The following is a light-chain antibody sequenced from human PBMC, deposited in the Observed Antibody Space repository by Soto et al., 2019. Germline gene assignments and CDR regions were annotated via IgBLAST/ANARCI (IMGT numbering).Light chain of an antibody. CDR1: QSLVYSDGNTS. Sequence: DVVMTQSPLSLPVNLGQPASISCRSSQSLVYSDGNTSLNWFQQRPGQSPRRLIYKVSNRDSGVPDRFSGSGSGTDFTLKISRVEAEDVGVYYCMQGTHWPPGWTFGQGTKVAIK. V-gene: IGKV2-30*01. J-gene: IGKJ1*01. CDR3: MQGTHWPPGWT. CDR2: KVS.